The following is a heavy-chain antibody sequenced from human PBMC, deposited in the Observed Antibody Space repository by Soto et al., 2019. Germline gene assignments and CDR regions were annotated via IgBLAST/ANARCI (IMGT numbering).Heavy chain of an antibody. CDR1: GFTFSSYG. CDR2: ISYDGSNK. CDR3: AKDLRANYYDSSGYYYYYGMDV. J-gene: IGHJ6*02. V-gene: IGHV3-30*18. D-gene: IGHD3-22*01. Sequence: GGSLRLSCAASGFTFSSYGMHWVRQAPGKGLEWVAVISYDGSNKYYADSVKGRFTISRDNSKNTLYLQMNSLRAEDTAVYYCAKDLRANYYDSSGYYYYYGMDVWGQGTTVTVSS.